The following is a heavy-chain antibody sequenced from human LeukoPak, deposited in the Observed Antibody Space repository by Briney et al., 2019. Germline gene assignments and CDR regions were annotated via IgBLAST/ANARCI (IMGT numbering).Heavy chain of an antibody. CDR2: ISYDGSNK. Sequence: GRSLRLSCAASGFTFSSYAMHWVRQAPGKGLEWVAVISYDGSNKYYADSVKGRFTISRDNSKNTLYLQMNSLRAEDTAVCYCARDFSYCSGGSCYLDYWGQGTLVTVSS. CDR3: ARDFSYCSGGSCYLDY. CDR1: GFTFSSYA. J-gene: IGHJ4*02. V-gene: IGHV3-30-3*01. D-gene: IGHD2-15*01.